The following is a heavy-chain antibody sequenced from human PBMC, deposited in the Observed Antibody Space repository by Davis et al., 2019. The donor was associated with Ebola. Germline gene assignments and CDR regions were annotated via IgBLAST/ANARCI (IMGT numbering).Heavy chain of an antibody. D-gene: IGHD3-10*01. CDR2: VSYDPITT. CDR1: GFTFSRHG. Sequence: GESLKISCAASGFTFSRHGMHWVRQAPGKGLEWVAVVSYDPITTYYAESVQGRFTVSRDNFKNTLYLQMDSLRPEDTAVYYCAKEEGRRGQWMPHFEHWGQGTLVTVSS. CDR3: AKEEGRRGQWMPHFEH. J-gene: IGHJ4*02. V-gene: IGHV3-30*18.